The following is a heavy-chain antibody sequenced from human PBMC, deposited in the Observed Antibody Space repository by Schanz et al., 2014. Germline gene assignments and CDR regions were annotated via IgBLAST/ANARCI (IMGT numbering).Heavy chain of an antibody. CDR1: GYTFTSDS. CDR2: ISAYNGNT. CDR3: ARDGVDAAAGGNY. Sequence: QVQLVQSGAEVKKPGASVKVSCKASGYTFTSDSMHWVRQAPGQGLEWMGWISAYNGNTNYAQKLQGRVTMTRDTSISTAYMELSRLRSDDTAVYYCARDGVDAAAGGNYWGQGTLVTVSS. J-gene: IGHJ4*02. V-gene: IGHV1-2*02. D-gene: IGHD6-13*01.